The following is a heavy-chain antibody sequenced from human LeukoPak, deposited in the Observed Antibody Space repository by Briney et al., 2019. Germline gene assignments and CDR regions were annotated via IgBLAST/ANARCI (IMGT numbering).Heavy chain of an antibody. CDR1: GFTFDDYA. V-gene: IGHV3-9*01. J-gene: IGHJ4*02. CDR2: ISWNSGSI. CDR3: AKVLAAAGSAFDY. D-gene: IGHD6-13*01. Sequence: QPGRSLRLSCAASGFTFDDYAMHWVRQAPGKGLEWVSGISWNSGSIGYADSVKGRFTISRDNAKNSLYLQMNSLRAEDTALYYCAKVLAAAGSAFDYWGQGTLVTVSS.